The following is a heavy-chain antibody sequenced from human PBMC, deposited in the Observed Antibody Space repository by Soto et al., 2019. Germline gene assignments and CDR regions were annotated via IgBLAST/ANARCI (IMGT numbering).Heavy chain of an antibody. V-gene: IGHV3-48*02. Sequence: PGGSLRLSCAASGITFSSYSMNWVRQAPGRGLEWVSYISRTSSTIYYADSVKGRFTISRDNAKNSLYLQMNSLRDEDTAVYYCSTYSIGSVFFDYWGQGTLVTVSS. J-gene: IGHJ4*02. CDR2: ISRTSSTI. CDR1: GITFSSYS. CDR3: STYSIGSVFFDY. D-gene: IGHD6-19*01.